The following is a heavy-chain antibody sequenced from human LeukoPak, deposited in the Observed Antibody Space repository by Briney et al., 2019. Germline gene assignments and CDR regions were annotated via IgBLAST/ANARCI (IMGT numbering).Heavy chain of an antibody. J-gene: IGHJ6*03. CDR2: VDHTGST. Sequence: SETLSLTCTVSDDSITMYYWAWIRQPPGKGLEWIGYVDHTGSTKFNPSLNGRFSISRDTSNNFFSLRLRSVTAADTVVYFCARGRVSSSTWYSAYYYFFYMDFWGKGTTVTVSS. V-gene: IGHV4-59*01. CDR1: DDSITMYY. D-gene: IGHD1-1*01. CDR3: ARGRVSSSTWYSAYYYFFYMDF.